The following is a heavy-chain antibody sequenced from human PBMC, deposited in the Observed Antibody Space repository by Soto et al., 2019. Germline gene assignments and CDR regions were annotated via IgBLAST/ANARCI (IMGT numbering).Heavy chain of an antibody. J-gene: IGHJ2*01. D-gene: IGHD3-16*02. CDR2: IIPIFGTA. V-gene: IGHV1-69*12. Sequence: QVQRVQSGAEVKKPGSSVKVSCKASGGTFSSYAISWVRQAPGQGLEWMGGIIPIFGTANYAQKFQGRVTITADESTSTAYMELSSLRSEDTAVYYCARGGGDYDYVWGSYRHYWYFDLWGRGTLVTVSS. CDR1: GGTFSSYA. CDR3: ARGGGDYDYVWGSYRHYWYFDL.